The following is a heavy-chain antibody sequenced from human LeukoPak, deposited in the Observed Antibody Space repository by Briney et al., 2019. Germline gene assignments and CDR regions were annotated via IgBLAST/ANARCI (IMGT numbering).Heavy chain of an antibody. Sequence: SETLSLTCTVSGGSISSSSYYWGWIRQPPGKGLEWIGYIYHSGSTYYNPSLKSRVTISVDRSKNQFSLKLTSVTAADTAVYYCARVMWDQRDGYYYYYMDVWGKGTTVTVSS. CDR1: GGSISSSSYY. CDR3: ARVMWDQRDGYYYYYMDV. CDR2: IYHSGST. J-gene: IGHJ6*03. V-gene: IGHV4-39*07. D-gene: IGHD1-26*01.